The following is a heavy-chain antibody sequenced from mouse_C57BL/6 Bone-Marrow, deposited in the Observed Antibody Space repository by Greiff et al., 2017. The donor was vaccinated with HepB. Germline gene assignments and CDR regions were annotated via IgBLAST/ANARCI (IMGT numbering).Heavy chain of an antibody. Sequence: DVKLVESGPGLVKPSQSLSLTCSVTGYSITSGYYWNWIRQFPGNKLEWMGYISYDGSNNYNPSLKNRISITRDTSKNQFFLKLNSVTTEDTATYYCARGRDWFAYWGQGTLVTVSA. J-gene: IGHJ3*01. CDR1: GYSITSGYY. CDR2: ISYDGSN. V-gene: IGHV3-6*01. CDR3: ARGRDWFAY.